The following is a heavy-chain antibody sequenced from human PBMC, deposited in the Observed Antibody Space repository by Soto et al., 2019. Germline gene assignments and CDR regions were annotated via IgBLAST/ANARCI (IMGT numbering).Heavy chain of an antibody. V-gene: IGHV4-31*03. J-gene: IGHJ6*03. Sequence: QVQLQESGPGLVKPSQTLSLTCTVSGGSISSGGYYWSWIRQHPGKGLEWIGYIYYSGSTYYNPSLKSRVTIAVDTSKNQFSLKLSSVTAADTAVYYCARNVAVLRFNYYYYMDVWGKGTTVTVSS. CDR3: ARNVAVLRFNYYYYMDV. CDR1: GGSISSGGYY. CDR2: IYYSGST. D-gene: IGHD2-21*01.